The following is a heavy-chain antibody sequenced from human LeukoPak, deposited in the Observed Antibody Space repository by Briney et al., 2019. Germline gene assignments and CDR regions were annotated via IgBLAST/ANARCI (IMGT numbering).Heavy chain of an antibody. Sequence: GGALRLSCAASGFTFSSYSMNWVRQAPGKGLEWVSSISGSSSYIYYADSVKGRFTISRDNAKNSLYLQMNSLRGEDTALYYCARDLAPYCSGGRCSTFDYWGQGTLVTVSS. D-gene: IGHD2-15*01. CDR2: ISGSSSYI. J-gene: IGHJ4*02. V-gene: IGHV3-21*01. CDR3: ARDLAPYCSGGRCSTFDY. CDR1: GFTFSSYS.